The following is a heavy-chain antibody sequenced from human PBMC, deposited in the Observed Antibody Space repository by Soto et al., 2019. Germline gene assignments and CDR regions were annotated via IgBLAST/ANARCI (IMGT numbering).Heavy chain of an antibody. Sequence: SETLSLTCTVSGGSISSGDYYWSWIRQPPGKGLEWIGYIYYSGSTYYNPSLKSRVTISVDTSKIQFSLKLSSVTAADTAVYYCARECGGDCYSPFDYWGQGTLVTVSS. CDR2: IYYSGST. V-gene: IGHV4-30-4*01. CDR1: GGSISSGDYY. CDR3: ARECGGDCYSPFDY. D-gene: IGHD2-21*02. J-gene: IGHJ4*02.